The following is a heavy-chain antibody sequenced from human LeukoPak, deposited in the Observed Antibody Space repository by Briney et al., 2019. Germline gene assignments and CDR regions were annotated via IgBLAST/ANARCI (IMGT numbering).Heavy chain of an antibody. J-gene: IGHJ6*02. CDR3: ARFTRLGVVAATPALDV. CDR1: GYTFTGYY. Sequence: ASVTDSCKASGYTFTGYYMHWVRQAPGQGLEWMGWINPNSGGTNYAQKFQGRVTMTRDTSISTAYLELSRLRSDDPAVYYCARFTRLGVVAATPALDVWGQGTTVTVSS. D-gene: IGHD2-15*01. CDR2: INPNSGGT. V-gene: IGHV1-2*02.